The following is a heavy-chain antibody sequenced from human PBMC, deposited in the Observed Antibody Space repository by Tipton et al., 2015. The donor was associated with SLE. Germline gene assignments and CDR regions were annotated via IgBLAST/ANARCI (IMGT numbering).Heavy chain of an antibody. J-gene: IGHJ4*02. CDR3: ARRHSTTWPFFDY. CDR1: GFTFSGYA. CDR2: IWNDGENK. V-gene: IGHV3-33*01. D-gene: IGHD2-2*01. Sequence: SGFTFSGYAMHWVRQSPAKGLEWVAVIWNDGENKFYANSVKGRFTISRDDSSNTLYLQMNSLRAEDTAVYYCARRHSTTWPFFDYWGQGTLVTVSS.